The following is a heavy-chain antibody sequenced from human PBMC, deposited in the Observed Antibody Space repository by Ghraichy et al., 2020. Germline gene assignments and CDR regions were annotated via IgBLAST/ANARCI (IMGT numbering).Heavy chain of an antibody. V-gene: IGHV4-34*01. D-gene: IGHD6-19*01. CDR2: INHSGST. J-gene: IGHJ4*02. CDR3: ARGRYSSGWYWD. Sequence: SETLSLTCAVYGGSFSGYYWSWIRQPPGKGLEWIGEINHSGSTNYNPSLKSRVTISVDTSKNQFSLKLSSVTAADTAVYYCARGRYSSGWYWDWGQGTLVTVSS. CDR1: GGSFSGYY.